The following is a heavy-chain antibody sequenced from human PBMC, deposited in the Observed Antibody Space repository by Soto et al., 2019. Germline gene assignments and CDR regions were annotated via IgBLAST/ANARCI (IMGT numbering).Heavy chain of an antibody. CDR3: AREPISTPRGVTQVDP. V-gene: IGHV4-31*03. CDR1: GAPISSGGYY. Sequence: QVQLQESGPGLVRPSQTLSLTCTVSGAPISSGGYYGSWIRQHPGKGPEWIGYIYNSGTTFYNPSIGSRITMSLDAAENHFSLELRSVTVADTAVYYCAREPISTPRGVTQVDPWGQGTLVTVSS. J-gene: IGHJ5*02. CDR2: IYNSGTT. D-gene: IGHD3-10*01.